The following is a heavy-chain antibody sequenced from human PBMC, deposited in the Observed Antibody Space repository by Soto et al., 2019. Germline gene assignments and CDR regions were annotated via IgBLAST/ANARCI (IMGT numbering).Heavy chain of an antibody. J-gene: IGHJ2*01. Sequence: EVQLVESGGGLVKPGGSLRLSCAASGFTFSSYSMNWVRQAPGKGLEWVSSISSSSSYIYYADSVKGRFTISRDNAKNPLYLQMNSLRAEDTAVYYCARDKASYWYFDLWGRGTLVTVSS. CDR2: ISSSSSYI. V-gene: IGHV3-21*01. CDR1: GFTFSSYS. CDR3: ARDKASYWYFDL.